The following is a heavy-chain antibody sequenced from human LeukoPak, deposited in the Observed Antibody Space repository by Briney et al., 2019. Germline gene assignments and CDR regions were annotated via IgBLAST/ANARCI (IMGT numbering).Heavy chain of an antibody. CDR1: GFTFDDYA. V-gene: IGHV3-9*01. D-gene: IGHD3-3*01. CDR2: ISWNSGSI. J-gene: IGHJ4*02. Sequence: GGSLRLSCAASGFTFDDYAMHWVRQAPGKGLEWVSGISWNSGSICYADSVKGRFTISRDNAKNSLYLQMNSLRAEDTALYYCAKDEDYDFWSGYYTFDYWGQGTLVTVSS. CDR3: AKDEDYDFWSGYYTFDY.